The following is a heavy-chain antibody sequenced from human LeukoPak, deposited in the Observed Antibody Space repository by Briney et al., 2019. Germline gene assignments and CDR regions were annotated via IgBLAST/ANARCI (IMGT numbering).Heavy chain of an antibody. CDR3: ARVGSGWYDFDY. J-gene: IGHJ4*02. D-gene: IGHD6-19*01. CDR2: IYSGSSST. Sequence: GGSLRLSCAASGFTVSSNYMSWVRQAPGKGLEWVSVIYSGSSSTYYTDSVKGRFTISRHNSKNTLYLQMNSLRAEDTAVYYCARVGSGWYDFDYWGQGTLVTVSA. V-gene: IGHV3-53*04. CDR1: GFTVSSNY.